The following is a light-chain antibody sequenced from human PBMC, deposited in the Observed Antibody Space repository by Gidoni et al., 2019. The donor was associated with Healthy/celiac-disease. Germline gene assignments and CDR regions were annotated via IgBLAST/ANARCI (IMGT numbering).Light chain of an antibody. J-gene: IGKJ2*01. CDR1: QSVSSSY. Sequence: EIVLTQSPGTLSLSPGERATLSCRASQSVSSSYLAWYQQKPGQAPRPLIYGASSRATGIPDRFSGSGSGTDFTLTISRLEPEDFAVYYCQQYGSSQYTCGQGTKLEIK. CDR3: QQYGSSQYT. CDR2: GAS. V-gene: IGKV3-20*01.